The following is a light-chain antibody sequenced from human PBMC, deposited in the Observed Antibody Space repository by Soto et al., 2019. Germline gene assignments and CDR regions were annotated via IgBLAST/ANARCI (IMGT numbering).Light chain of an antibody. J-gene: IGLJ1*01. V-gene: IGLV1-40*01. CDR2: GNT. Sequence: QSAVTQPPSVSGAPGQRVTISCTGSSSNIGAGYDVHWYQQLPGTAPKLLLYGNTNRPSGVPDRFSGSKSGSSASLAISGLQAEDEADYYCCSYAGSYTYVFGTGTKVTVL. CDR3: CSYAGSYTYV. CDR1: SSNIGAGYD.